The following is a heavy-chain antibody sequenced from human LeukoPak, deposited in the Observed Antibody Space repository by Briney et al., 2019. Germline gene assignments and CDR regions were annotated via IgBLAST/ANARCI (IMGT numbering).Heavy chain of an antibody. D-gene: IGHD5/OR15-5a*01. V-gene: IGHV3-30*18. CDR1: GFTFSSYG. CDR2: LSYDGSNK. CDR3: AKTSDVYGGVFLDY. Sequence: QPGRSLRLSCAASGFTFSSYGMHWVRQAPGKGLEWVAVLSYDGSNKYYADSVKGRFTISRDNSKNTLYLQMNSLRAEDTAVYYCAKTSDVYGGVFLDYWGQGTLVTVSS. J-gene: IGHJ4*02.